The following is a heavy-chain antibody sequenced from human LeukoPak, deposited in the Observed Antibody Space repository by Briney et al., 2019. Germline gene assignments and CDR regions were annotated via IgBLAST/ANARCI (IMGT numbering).Heavy chain of an antibody. J-gene: IGHJ3*02. D-gene: IGHD5-24*01. Sequence: PSETLSLTCTVSGGSINTFYWSWIRQPPGKGLEWIGYIYYSGRTDYNPSLKSRVTISVDTSKHQFSMKLKSVTAADTAVYFCARGRWLPNAFDIWGQGTMVTVFS. V-gene: IGHV4-59*01. CDR1: GGSINTFY. CDR3: ARGRWLPNAFDI. CDR2: IYYSGRT.